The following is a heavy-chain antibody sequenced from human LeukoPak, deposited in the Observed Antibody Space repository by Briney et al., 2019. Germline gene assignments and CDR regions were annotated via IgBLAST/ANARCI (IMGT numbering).Heavy chain of an antibody. CDR1: GGSISSYY. CDR2: IYSSGST. J-gene: IGHJ4*02. CDR3: ATVLRSGYSDY. V-gene: IGHV4-59*01. Sequence: SETLSLTCTVSGGSISSYYWSWIRQPPGKGLEWLGYIYSSGSTNHNPSLKSRVTISVDTSKNQFSLELSSVTAADTAVYYCATVLRSGYSDYWGQGTLVTVSS. D-gene: IGHD2-15*01.